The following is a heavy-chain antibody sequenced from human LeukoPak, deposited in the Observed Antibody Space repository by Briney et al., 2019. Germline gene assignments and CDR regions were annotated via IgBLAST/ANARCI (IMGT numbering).Heavy chain of an antibody. CDR3: ARGHCGGDCYLDY. CDR2: MNPNSGGT. J-gene: IGHJ4*02. Sequence: ASVKVSCKASGYIFTNYDINWVRQATGQGLEWMGWMNPNSGGTNYAQKFQGWVTMTRDTSISTAYMELSRLRSDDTAVYYCARGHCGGDCYLDYWGQGTLVTVSS. V-gene: IGHV1-2*04. D-gene: IGHD2-21*02. CDR1: GYIFTNYD.